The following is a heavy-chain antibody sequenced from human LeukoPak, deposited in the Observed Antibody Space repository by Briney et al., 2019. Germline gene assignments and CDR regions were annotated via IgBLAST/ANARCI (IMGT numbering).Heavy chain of an antibody. CDR3: AKRYSGSYFTFDI. CDR2: ISGSGGST. Sequence: GGSLRLSCAASGFTFSSYGMYWVRQAPGKGLEWVSGISGSGGSTYYANSVKGRFTISRDNSKNTLFLQMNSLRAEDTAVYYCAKRYSGSYFTFDIWGQGTMVTVSS. CDR1: GFTFSSYG. D-gene: IGHD1-26*01. V-gene: IGHV3-23*01. J-gene: IGHJ3*02.